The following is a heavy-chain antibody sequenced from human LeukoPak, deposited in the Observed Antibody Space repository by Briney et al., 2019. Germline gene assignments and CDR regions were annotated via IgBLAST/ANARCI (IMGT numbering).Heavy chain of an antibody. CDR3: ARGGATVGMDV. D-gene: IGHD1-26*01. Sequence: ASVKVSCKAYGYTFTNYGISWVRQAPGQGLEWLGWISAYYGNTKYAQKLQGRVTVTTDTSTSTAYMELRSLRSDDTAVYYCARGGATVGMDVWGQGTTVTVSS. J-gene: IGHJ6*02. CDR2: ISAYYGNT. CDR1: GYTFTNYG. V-gene: IGHV1-18*01.